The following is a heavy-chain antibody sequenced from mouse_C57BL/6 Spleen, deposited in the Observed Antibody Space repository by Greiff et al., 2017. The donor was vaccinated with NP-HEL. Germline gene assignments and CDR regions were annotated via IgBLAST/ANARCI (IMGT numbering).Heavy chain of an antibody. J-gene: IGHJ2*01. Sequence: VQLKESGPELVKPGASVKISCKASGYSFTGYYMNWVKQSPEKSLGWIGEINPSTGGTTYNQKFKAKATLTVDKSSSTAYMQLKSLTSEDSAVYYCARWGGYVDYWGQGTTLTVSS. CDR2: INPSTGGT. CDR3: ARWGGYVDY. V-gene: IGHV1-42*01. CDR1: GYSFTGYY.